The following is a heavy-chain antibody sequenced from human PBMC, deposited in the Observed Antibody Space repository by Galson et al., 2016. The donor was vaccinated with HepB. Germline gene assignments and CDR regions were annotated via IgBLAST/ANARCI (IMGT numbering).Heavy chain of an antibody. CDR3: AARYGDYDNWFDY. D-gene: IGHD4-17*01. CDR1: GGSTSNFY. CDR2: ISHSGST. J-gene: IGHJ4*02. V-gene: IGHV4-59*01. Sequence: LSLTCTVSGGSTSNFYWSWIRQPPGKALEWIAYISHSGSTIYNSTLKSRVTISLDTSRSQFSLKLNSVTAADTAVYYCAARYGDYDNWFDYWGQGTLVTVSS.